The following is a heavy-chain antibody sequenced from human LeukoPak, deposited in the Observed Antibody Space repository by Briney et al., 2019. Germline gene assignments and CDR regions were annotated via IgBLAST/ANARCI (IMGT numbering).Heavy chain of an antibody. D-gene: IGHD2-2*03. Sequence: GESLKISCKGSEYSFTSYWIGWVRQMPGKGLEWMGIIYPGDSDTRYSPSFQGQVTISADKSITTAYLQWSSLKASDTAMYYCARHHGSSPKAFDIWGQGTMVTVSS. CDR1: EYSFTSYW. V-gene: IGHV5-51*01. J-gene: IGHJ3*02. CDR2: IYPGDSDT. CDR3: ARHHGSSPKAFDI.